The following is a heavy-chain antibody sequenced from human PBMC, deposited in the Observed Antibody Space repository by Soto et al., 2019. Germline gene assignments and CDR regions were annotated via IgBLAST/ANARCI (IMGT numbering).Heavy chain of an antibody. J-gene: IGHJ6*02. V-gene: IGHV4-39*01. D-gene: IGHD3-16*02. CDR1: GGSISSSSYY. Sequence: SETLSLTCTVSGGSISSSSYYWGWIRQPPGKGLEWIGSIYYSGSTYYNPSLKSRVTISVDTSKNQFSLKLSSVTAADTAVYYCAKSPLPFGGVIGGYGMDVWGQGTTVTVSS. CDR3: AKSPLPFGGVIGGYGMDV. CDR2: IYYSGST.